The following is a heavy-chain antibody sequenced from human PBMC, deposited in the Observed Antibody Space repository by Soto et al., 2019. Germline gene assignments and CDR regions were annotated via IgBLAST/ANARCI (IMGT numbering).Heavy chain of an antibody. V-gene: IGHV3-23*01. J-gene: IGHJ5*02. CDR3: AKALILVAAPWFDP. Sequence: GGSLRLSCAASGFAFSSYAMSWVRQSPGKGLEWVSAISGSGGSTYYADSVKGRFTISRDNSKNTLYMQMNSLRAEDTAVYYCAKALILVAAPWFDPWGQGTLVTVSS. CDR1: GFAFSSYA. D-gene: IGHD6-13*01. CDR2: ISGSGGST.